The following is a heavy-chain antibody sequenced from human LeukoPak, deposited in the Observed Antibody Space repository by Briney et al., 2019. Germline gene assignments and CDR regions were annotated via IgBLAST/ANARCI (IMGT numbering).Heavy chain of an antibody. D-gene: IGHD6-19*01. Sequence: GGSLRLSCAASGFTFSSYAMSWVRQAPGKGLEWVSAISGSGGSTYYADSVKGRFTISRDNSKNTLYLQMNSLRAEDTAVYYCAKDPVLSASGWYYFDYWGQGTLVTVSS. CDR3: AKDPVLSASGWYYFDY. V-gene: IGHV3-23*01. J-gene: IGHJ4*02. CDR1: GFTFSSYA. CDR2: ISGSGGST.